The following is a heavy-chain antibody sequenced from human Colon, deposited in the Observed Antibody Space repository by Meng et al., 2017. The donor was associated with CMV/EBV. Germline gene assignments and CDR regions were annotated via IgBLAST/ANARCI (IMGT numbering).Heavy chain of an antibody. V-gene: IGHV3-72*01. CDR3: TRDSLGAARQRGQTGYYGMDV. CDR1: GFIFSDHY. Sequence: GGSLRLSCAGSGFIFSDHYIDWVRQAPGKGLEWVGRAGNKASRYTTEYAAFVKGRFTISRDDSENSLYLQMNSLKIEDTAVYYCTRDSLGAARQRGQTGYYGMDVWGQGTTVTVSS. CDR2: AGNKASRYTT. J-gene: IGHJ6*02. D-gene: IGHD6-6*01.